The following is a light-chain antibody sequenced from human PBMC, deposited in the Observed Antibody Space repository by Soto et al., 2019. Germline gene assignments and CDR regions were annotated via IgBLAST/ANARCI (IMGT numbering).Light chain of an antibody. V-gene: IGKV3-20*01. CDR1: QSVSTRY. CDR3: HQFGSSPPAFT. CDR2: GAY. Sequence: ESMLTQSPGTLSLSPGERATLSCRASQSVSTRYLAWYQQKPGQAPRLLIYGAYIRATGIPDRFSGSGSGTDFTLTISRPEPEDFAVYYGHQFGSSPPAFTFGQGTKLEI. J-gene: IGKJ2*01.